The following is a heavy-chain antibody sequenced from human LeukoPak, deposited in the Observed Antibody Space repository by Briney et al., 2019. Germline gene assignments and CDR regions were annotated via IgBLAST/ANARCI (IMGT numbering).Heavy chain of an antibody. J-gene: IGHJ6*03. D-gene: IGHD3-3*01. V-gene: IGHV1-2*06. CDR1: GYTFTGYY. Sequence: ASVKVSCKXSGYTFTGYYMHWVRQAPGQGLEWMGRINPNSGGTNYSQKFQGRVTMTRGTSISTAYMELSRLRSDDTAVYYCARDGTTYYDFWSGTSGYYYYYMDVWGKGTTVTVSS. CDR3: ARDGTTYYDFWSGTSGYYYYYMDV. CDR2: INPNSGGT.